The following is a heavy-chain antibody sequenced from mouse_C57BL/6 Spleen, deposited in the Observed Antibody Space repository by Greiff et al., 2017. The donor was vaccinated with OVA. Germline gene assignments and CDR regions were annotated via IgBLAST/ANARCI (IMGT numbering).Heavy chain of an antibody. CDR3: TRDYYSNYVYFDY. Sequence: VQLQQSGTVLARPGASVKMSCKTSGYTFTSYWMHWVKQRPGQGLEWIGAIYPGNSDTSYNQKFKGKAKLTAVTSASTAYMELSSLTNEDSAVYYCTRDYYSNYVYFDYWGQGTTLTVSS. D-gene: IGHD2-5*01. V-gene: IGHV1-5*01. CDR1: GYTFTSYW. J-gene: IGHJ2*01. CDR2: IYPGNSDT.